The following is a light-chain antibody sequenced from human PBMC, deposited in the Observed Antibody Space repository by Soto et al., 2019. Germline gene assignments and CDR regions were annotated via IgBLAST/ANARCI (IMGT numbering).Light chain of an antibody. CDR1: SSDVGGYNF. CDR2: DVS. V-gene: IGLV2-14*01. CDR3: CSYTSSTIYV. J-gene: IGLJ1*01. Sequence: QSVLTQPASVSGSPGQSITISCTGTSSDVGGYNFVSWYQQRPGNVPRLMIYDVSSRPSGVSNRFSGSKSGNTASLTISGLQAEDEADYYCCSYTSSTIYVFGPGTKLTVL.